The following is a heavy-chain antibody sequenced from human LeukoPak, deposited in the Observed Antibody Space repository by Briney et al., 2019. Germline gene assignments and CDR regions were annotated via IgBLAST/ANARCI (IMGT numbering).Heavy chain of an antibody. CDR3: ANRLPMVRGVIPNDY. V-gene: IGHV3-23*01. CDR1: RFTFSSYA. D-gene: IGHD3-10*01. J-gene: IGHJ4*02. CDR2: ISGSGGST. Sequence: GGSLRLSCAASRFTFSSYAMSWVRQAPGKGLEWVSAISGSGGSTHYADSVKGRFTISRDNSKNTLYLQMNSLRAEDTAVYYCANRLPMVRGVIPNDYWGQGTLVTVSS.